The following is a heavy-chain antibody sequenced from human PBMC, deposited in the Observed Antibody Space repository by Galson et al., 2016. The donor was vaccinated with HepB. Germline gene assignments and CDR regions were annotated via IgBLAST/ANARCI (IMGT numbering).Heavy chain of an antibody. V-gene: IGHV3-9*01. CDR3: AKDLLATRSHRYVYHGLDV. Sequence: SLRLSCATSGFTFDDYAMHWVRLAPGKGLEWVSGISWNSDTIDYAGSVKGRFTIPRDNARKSLFLQMDSLRTEDTAFYYCAKDLLATRSHRYVYHGLDVWGLGTAVSVSS. D-gene: IGHD5-12*01. J-gene: IGHJ6*02. CDR1: GFTFDDYA. CDR2: ISWNSDTI.